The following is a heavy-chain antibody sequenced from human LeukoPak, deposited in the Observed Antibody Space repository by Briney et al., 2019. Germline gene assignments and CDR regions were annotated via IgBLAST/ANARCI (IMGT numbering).Heavy chain of an antibody. Sequence: GGSLRLSCAASGFTFDDYAMHWVRQAPGKGLEWVSVVSSSGGSTYYADSVKGRFTISRDNSKNTLSLQMSSLRAEDTAVYYCAKVKSGSYRGGDFDYWGQGTLVTVSS. V-gene: IGHV3-23*01. CDR3: AKVKSGSYRGGDFDY. D-gene: IGHD3-16*02. J-gene: IGHJ4*02. CDR1: GFTFDDYA. CDR2: VSSSGGST.